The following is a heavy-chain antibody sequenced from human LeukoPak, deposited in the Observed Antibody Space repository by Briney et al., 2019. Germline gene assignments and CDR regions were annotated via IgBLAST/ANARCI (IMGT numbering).Heavy chain of an antibody. J-gene: IGHJ4*02. CDR2: IRHDGTNK. Sequence: GGSLRLSCAASGFTFNSYGMHWVRRAPGKGLEWVAFIRHDGTNKYYADSVKGRFTISRDNSKNTLFLQMSGLRVEDTAVYYCGRDVSDTVVVITHNFDFWGQGTLVTVSS. CDR3: GRDVSDTVVVITHNFDF. V-gene: IGHV3-30*02. D-gene: IGHD3-22*01. CDR1: GFTFNSYG.